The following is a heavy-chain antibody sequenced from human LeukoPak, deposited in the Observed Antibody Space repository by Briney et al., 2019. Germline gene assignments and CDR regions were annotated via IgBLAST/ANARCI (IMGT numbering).Heavy chain of an antibody. CDR3: AKDRHSRYISGWPLGY. V-gene: IGHV3-30*02. CDR1: GFSFSGFG. D-gene: IGHD6-19*01. J-gene: IGHJ4*02. CDR2: IWSDGGNK. Sequence: PGGSLRLSCAASGFSFSGFGMTWVRQVPGKGLEWVAFIWSDGGNKFYADSVKGRFTISRDNSKNTLYLQMNSLRTEDTAVYYCAKDRHSRYISGWPLGYWGQGTLVTVSS.